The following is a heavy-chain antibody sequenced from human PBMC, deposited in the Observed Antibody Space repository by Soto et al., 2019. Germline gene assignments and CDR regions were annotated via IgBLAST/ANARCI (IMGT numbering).Heavy chain of an antibody. CDR3: AKEGGLSGSYYISSSYYFDY. D-gene: IGHD1-26*01. V-gene: IGHV3-30*18. Sequence: QVQLVESGGGVVQPGRSLRLSCVASGFTFSSYGMHWVRQAPGKGLEWVAIISYDGSNTYYADSVKGRFTISRDNSKNTLCLQMNSLRAEDTSVYYCAKEGGLSGSYYISSSYYFDYWGQGTLVTVSS. CDR1: GFTFSSYG. J-gene: IGHJ4*02. CDR2: ISYDGSNT.